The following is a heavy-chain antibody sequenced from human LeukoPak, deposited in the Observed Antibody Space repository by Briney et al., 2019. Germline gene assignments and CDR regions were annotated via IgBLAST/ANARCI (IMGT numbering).Heavy chain of an antibody. Sequence: SGGSLRLSCAASGFTFSSNAMSWVRQSPGKGLEWVSSISGSGGSKKYADSVKGRFTISRDNSKNTLYLQMSGLTVADTAVYFCAKDSGSCQYWGQGTLVTVSS. CDR3: AKDSGSCQY. V-gene: IGHV3-23*01. CDR2: ISGSGGSK. J-gene: IGHJ4*02. CDR1: GFTFSSNA. D-gene: IGHD6-13*01.